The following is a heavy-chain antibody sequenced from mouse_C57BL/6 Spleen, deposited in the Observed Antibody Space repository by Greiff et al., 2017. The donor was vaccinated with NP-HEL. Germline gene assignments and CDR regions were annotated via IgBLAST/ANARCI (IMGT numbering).Heavy chain of an antibody. V-gene: IGHV14-3*01. J-gene: IGHJ3*01. CDR2: IDPANGNT. Sequence: EVQLQHSVAELVRPGASVKLSCTASGFNIKNTYMHWVKQRPEQGLEWIGRIDPANGNTKYAPKFQGKATITSDTSSNTAYLQLSSLASEDTAIYYCARDRHPPDWFAYWGQGTLVTVSA. CDR3: ARDRHPPDWFAY. CDR1: GFNIKNTY.